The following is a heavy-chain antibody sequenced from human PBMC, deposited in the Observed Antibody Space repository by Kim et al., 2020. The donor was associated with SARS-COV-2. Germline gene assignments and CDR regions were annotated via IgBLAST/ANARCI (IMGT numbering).Heavy chain of an antibody. CDR2: INWNGGST. J-gene: IGHJ3*02. Sequence: LSLTCAASGFTFDDYGMSWVRQAPGKGLEWVSGINWNGGSTGYADSVKGRFTISRDNAKNSLYLQMNSLRAEDTALYYCARLIAVAGYDAFVIWGQGTMVTVSS. CDR1: GFTFDDYG. CDR3: ARLIAVAGYDAFVI. V-gene: IGHV3-20*04. D-gene: IGHD6-19*01.